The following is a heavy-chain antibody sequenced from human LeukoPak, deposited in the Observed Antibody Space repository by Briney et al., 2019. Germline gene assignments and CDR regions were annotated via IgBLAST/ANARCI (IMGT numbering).Heavy chain of an antibody. D-gene: IGHD3-22*01. J-gene: IGHJ4*02. CDR2: IFYSGKT. Sequence: PSETLSLTCNVSGGSISSSSYYWGWIRQPPGKGLEWVGSIFYSGKTHYNPSLKSRVTMSIDMSKNHFSLKLSSVTAAGTAVYYCNHEDYDSSGRYFDYWGQGMLVAVSS. CDR3: NHEDYDSSGRYFDY. CDR1: GGSISSSSYY. V-gene: IGHV4-39*01.